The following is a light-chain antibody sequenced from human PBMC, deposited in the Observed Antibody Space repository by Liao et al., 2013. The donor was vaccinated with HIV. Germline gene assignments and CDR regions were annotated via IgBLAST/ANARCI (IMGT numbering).Light chain of an antibody. CDR3: QAWDSSYVV. J-gene: IGLJ2*01. V-gene: IGLV3-21*01. CDR2: YDS. Sequence: SYELTQPPSVSVAPGKTARIICGGSNIESQTVHWYQQRPGQAPLLVIYYDSVRPSGIPERFSGSNSGNAATLTISGTQAMDEADYYCQAWDSSYVVFGGGTKLTVL. CDR1: NIESQT.